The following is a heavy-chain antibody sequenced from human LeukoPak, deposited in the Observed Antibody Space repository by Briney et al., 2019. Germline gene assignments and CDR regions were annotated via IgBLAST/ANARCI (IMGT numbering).Heavy chain of an antibody. CDR2: ISSSGSTI. V-gene: IGHV3-11*01. D-gene: IGHD6-13*01. J-gene: IGHJ6*02. CDR3: AKDIQQQLARGVYYGMDV. Sequence: PGGSLRLSCAASGFTFSDYYMSWIRQAPGKGLEWVSYISSSGSTIYYADSVKGRFTISRDNAKNSLYLQMNSLRAEDTALYYCAKDIQQQLARGVYYGMDVWGQGTTVTVSS. CDR1: GFTFSDYY.